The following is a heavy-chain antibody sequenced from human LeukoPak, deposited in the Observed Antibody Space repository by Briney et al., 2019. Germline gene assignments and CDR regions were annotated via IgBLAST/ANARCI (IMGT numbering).Heavy chain of an antibody. J-gene: IGHJ4*02. CDR2: ISYDGSNK. V-gene: IGHV3-30*04. Sequence: GGSLRLSCAASGFTFSSYAMHWVRQAPGKGLKWVAVISYDGSNKYYADSVKGRFTISRDNSKNTLYLQMNSLRAEDTVVYYCASSHCSSTSCLPDYWGQGTLVTVSS. CDR1: GFTFSSYA. CDR3: ASSHCSSTSCLPDY. D-gene: IGHD2-2*01.